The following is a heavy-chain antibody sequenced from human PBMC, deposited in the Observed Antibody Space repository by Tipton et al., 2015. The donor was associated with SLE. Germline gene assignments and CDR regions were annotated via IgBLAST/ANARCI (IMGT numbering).Heavy chain of an antibody. D-gene: IGHD3-10*01. V-gene: IGHV4-31*03. CDR1: GGSISSGGYY. Sequence: TLSLTCTVSGGSISSGGYYWSWIRQHPGKGLEWIGYIYYSGSTYYNPSLKSRVTISVDTSKNQFSLKLSSVTAADTAVYYCARGSLGYFDYWGQGTLVTVSS. CDR3: ARGSLGYFDY. J-gene: IGHJ4*02. CDR2: IYYSGST.